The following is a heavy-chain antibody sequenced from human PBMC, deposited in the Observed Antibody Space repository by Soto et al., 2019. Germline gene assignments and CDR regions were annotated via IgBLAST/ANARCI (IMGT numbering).Heavy chain of an antibody. Sequence: EVQLLESGGGLVQPGGSLRLSCAASGFTFSSYAMSWVRQAPGKGLEWVSVIYSGGSTYYADSVKGRFTISRDNSKNTLYLQMNSLRAEDTAVYYCARITTNDYGDYAHAFDIWGQGTMVTVSS. CDR3: ARITTNDYGDYAHAFDI. CDR1: GFTFSSYA. V-gene: IGHV3-23*03. D-gene: IGHD4-17*01. CDR2: IYSGGST. J-gene: IGHJ3*02.